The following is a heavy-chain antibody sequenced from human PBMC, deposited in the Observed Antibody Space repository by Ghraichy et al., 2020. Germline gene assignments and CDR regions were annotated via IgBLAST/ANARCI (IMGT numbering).Heavy chain of an antibody. CDR2: VKSSGDNT. CDR1: KFTFKHYA. Sequence: GESLRLSCAASKFTFKHYAMSWVRRAPGKGLEWVSAVKSSGDNTYYADSVKGRFTISRDNSNNTLHLQMDSLRAEDTAVYYCARTIAGYFDYWGQGALVTVSS. J-gene: IGHJ4*02. D-gene: IGHD2-21*01. V-gene: IGHV3-23*05. CDR3: ARTIAGYFDY.